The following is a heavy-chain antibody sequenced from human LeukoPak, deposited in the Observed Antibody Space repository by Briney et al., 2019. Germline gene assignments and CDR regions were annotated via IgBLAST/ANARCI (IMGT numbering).Heavy chain of an antibody. CDR1: GFTFSSYW. Sequence: GGTLRLSCAASGFTFSSYWMHWVRQAPGKGLMWVSRLNIGVSDTLYADSVRGRFTISRDNAKNTLYLQMNSLRAEDTAVYYCARGMATVTGPFDSWGQGTLVTVSS. J-gene: IGHJ4*02. D-gene: IGHD4-17*01. CDR3: ARGMATVTGPFDS. CDR2: LNIGVSDT. V-gene: IGHV3-74*01.